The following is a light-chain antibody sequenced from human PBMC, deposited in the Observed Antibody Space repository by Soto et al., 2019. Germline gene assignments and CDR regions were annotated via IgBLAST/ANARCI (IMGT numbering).Light chain of an antibody. J-gene: IGKJ1*01. CDR3: QHYGSTPWS. Sequence: DIQMTQSPSSLSASVGDRVTITCRASQNISDSLNWYQHKPGQAPKLLIYAASTLQSGVPSRFSGSGSGTDFTLTISSLQVEDFAVYYCQHYGSTPWSFGQGTKVEIK. CDR1: QNISDS. V-gene: IGKV1-39*01. CDR2: AAS.